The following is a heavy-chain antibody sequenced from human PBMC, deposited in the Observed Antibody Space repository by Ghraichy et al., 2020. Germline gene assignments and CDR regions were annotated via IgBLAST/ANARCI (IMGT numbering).Heavy chain of an antibody. V-gene: IGHV4-39*01. Sequence: SETLSLTCTVSGGSINSSSYYWGWIRQPPGKGLEWIGNVYYGGSTYYNPSLKSRVTISADTSKNQFSLKMSSVTAADTAVYYCARLRNLKIPTSQPGFDSWGQGTLVTVSS. CDR1: GGSINSSSYY. CDR3: ARLRNLKIPTSQPGFDS. J-gene: IGHJ5*01. CDR2: VYYGGST. D-gene: IGHD4-11*01.